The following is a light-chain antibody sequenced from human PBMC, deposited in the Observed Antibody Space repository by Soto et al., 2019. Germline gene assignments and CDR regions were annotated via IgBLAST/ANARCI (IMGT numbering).Light chain of an antibody. CDR1: QSLSGNY. V-gene: IGKV3-20*01. J-gene: IGKJ2*01. CDR2: GVS. CDR3: HHYGSSPYT. Sequence: EIVLTQSPGNLSLSPGERATLSCRASQSLSGNYLAWYQQKPGQAHRLLIFGVSSRATGIPDRFSGSGSGTDFTLTINRLEPEDFAVYYCHHYGSSPYTFGLGTKLEIK.